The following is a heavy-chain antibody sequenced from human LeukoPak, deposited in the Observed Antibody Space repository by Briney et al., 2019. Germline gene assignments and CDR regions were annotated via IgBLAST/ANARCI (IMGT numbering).Heavy chain of an antibody. CDR3: ARGFDSSGEDY. CDR2: IHSDGTST. CDR1: GFSFSYYW. J-gene: IGHJ4*02. V-gene: IGHV3-74*01. Sequence: PGGSLRLSCAASGFSFSYYWMHWVRQAPGKGLVWVSRIHSDGTSTSYADSVKGRFTISRDNAKNTLYLQTNSLRAEDTAVYYCARGFDSSGEDYWGQGTLVTVSS. D-gene: IGHD6-19*01.